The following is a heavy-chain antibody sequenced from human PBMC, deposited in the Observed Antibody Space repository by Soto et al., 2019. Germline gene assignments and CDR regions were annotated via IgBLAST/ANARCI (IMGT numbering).Heavy chain of an antibody. D-gene: IGHD2-21*02. CDR2: MYKTGST. CDR1: GGSISGYY. Sequence: SETLSLTCTVSGGSISGYYWSWIRQPPGRGLEWVGYMYKTGSTVYNPSFKSRVTISVDTSKNQFSLKLNSVTAADTAVYYCARDLWGYCGTDCYPLDVWGQGTTVTVSS. J-gene: IGHJ6*02. V-gene: IGHV4-59*01. CDR3: ARDLWGYCGTDCYPLDV.